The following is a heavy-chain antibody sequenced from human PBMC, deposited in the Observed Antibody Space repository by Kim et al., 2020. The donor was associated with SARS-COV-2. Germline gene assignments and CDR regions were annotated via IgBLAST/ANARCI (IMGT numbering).Heavy chain of an antibody. CDR3: ARASSGSYYNWFDP. D-gene: IGHD3-10*01. V-gene: IGHV3-30*01. Sequence: ADSVKGRFTISRDNSRNTRYLQRNSLRAEDTAVYYCARASSGSYYNWFDPWGQRTLVSVSS. J-gene: IGHJ5*02.